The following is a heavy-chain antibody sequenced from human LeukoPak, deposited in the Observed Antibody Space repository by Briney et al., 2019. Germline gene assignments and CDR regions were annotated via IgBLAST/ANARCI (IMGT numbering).Heavy chain of an antibody. CDR2: ISSSSSYI. D-gene: IGHD5-18*01. V-gene: IGHV3-21*01. Sequence: GGSLRLSCAASGFTFSSYSMNWVRQAPGKGLEWVSSISSSSSYIYYADSVKGRSTISRDNAKNSLYLQMNSLRAEDTAVYYCARDGLDTAMNWGQGTLVTVSS. J-gene: IGHJ4*02. CDR3: ARDGLDTAMN. CDR1: GFTFSSYS.